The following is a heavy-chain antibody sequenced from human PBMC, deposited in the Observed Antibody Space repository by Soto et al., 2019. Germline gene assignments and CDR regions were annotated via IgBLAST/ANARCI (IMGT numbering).Heavy chain of an antibody. D-gene: IGHD3-22*01. Sequence: XVSLRLSFAASGFTFSSYSMHWVGQAPGKGLEWVAVISYDVSNKYYADSVKGRFTISRDNSKNTLYLQMNSLRAEDTAVYYCARAIEYSYGYWYYDSSGIDYWGQGTLVTVSS. CDR3: ARAIEYSYGYWYYDSSGIDY. J-gene: IGHJ4*02. CDR2: ISYDVSNK. CDR1: GFTFSSYS. V-gene: IGHV3-30-3*01.